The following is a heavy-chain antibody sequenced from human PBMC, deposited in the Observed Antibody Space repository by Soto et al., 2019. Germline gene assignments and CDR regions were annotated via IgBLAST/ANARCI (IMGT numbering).Heavy chain of an antibody. CDR1: GWAFSAYY. CDR2: INHSGST. Sequence: SETLSPTFFNYGWAFSAYYWSGIRQSPGKGLEWIGEINHSGSTNYNPSLKSRVTISVDTSKNQFSLKLSSVTAADTAVYYCARGGPYYYGSGSYRGVWGKGTTVT. D-gene: IGHD3-10*01. CDR3: ARGGPYYYGSGSYRGV. V-gene: IGHV4-34*01. J-gene: IGHJ6*03.